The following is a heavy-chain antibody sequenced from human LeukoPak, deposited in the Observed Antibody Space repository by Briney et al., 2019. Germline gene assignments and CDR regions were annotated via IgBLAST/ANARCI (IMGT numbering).Heavy chain of an antibody. V-gene: IGHV1-18*01. CDR2: ISAYNGNT. CDR1: GYTFTSYG. J-gene: IGHJ5*02. D-gene: IGHD2-2*01. Sequence: ASVKVSCKASGYTFTSYGISWVRQAPGQGLEWMGWISAYNGNTNYAQKLQGRVTMTTDTSTSTAYMELRSLRSDDTAVYYCARDRAGRYCSSTSCSNWFDPWGQGTLVTVSS. CDR3: ARDRAGRYCSSTSCSNWFDP.